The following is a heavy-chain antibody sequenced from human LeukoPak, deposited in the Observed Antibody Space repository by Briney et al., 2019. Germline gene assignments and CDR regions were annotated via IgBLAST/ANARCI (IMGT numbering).Heavy chain of an antibody. D-gene: IGHD4-17*01. Sequence: GGSLRLSCAASRFTFSSYAMHWVRQAPGKGLEWVAVISYDGSNKHYADSVKGRFTISRDNSKNTLYLQMNSLRAEDTAVYYCAREPETTEGDAFDIWGQGTMVTVSS. CDR2: ISYDGSNK. CDR1: RFTFSSYA. J-gene: IGHJ3*02. CDR3: AREPETTEGDAFDI. V-gene: IGHV3-30-3*01.